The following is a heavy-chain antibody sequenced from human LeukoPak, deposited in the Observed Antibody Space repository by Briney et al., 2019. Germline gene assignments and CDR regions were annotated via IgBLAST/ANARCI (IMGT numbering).Heavy chain of an antibody. D-gene: IGHD3-22*01. J-gene: IGHJ4*02. CDR1: GFTFSSYA. CDR3: ARTYYYDSSGYYYPIDY. V-gene: IGHV3-30-3*01. CDR2: ISYDGSNK. Sequence: GGSLRLSCAASGFTFSSYALHWVRQAPGKGLEWVAVISYDGSNKYYADSVKGRFTISRDNSKNTLYLQMNSLRAEDTAVYYCARTYYYDSSGYYYPIDYWGQGTLVTVSS.